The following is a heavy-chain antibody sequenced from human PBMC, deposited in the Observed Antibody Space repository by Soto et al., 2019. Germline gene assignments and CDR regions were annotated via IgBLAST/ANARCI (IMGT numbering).Heavy chain of an antibody. CDR1: GFTFSSYS. V-gene: IGHV3-48*01. CDR3: ARGGGYSSSWYPFRLADY. CDR2: ISSSSSTI. J-gene: IGHJ4*02. Sequence: PGGSLRLSCAASGFTFSSYSMNWVRQAPGKGLEWVSYISSSSSTIYYADSVKGRFTISRDNAKNSLYLQMNSLRAEDTAVYYCARGGGYSSSWYPFRLADYWGQGTLVTVSS. D-gene: IGHD6-13*01.